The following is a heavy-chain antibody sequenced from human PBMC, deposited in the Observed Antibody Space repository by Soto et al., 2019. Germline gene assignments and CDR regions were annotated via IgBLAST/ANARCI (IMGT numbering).Heavy chain of an antibody. Sequence: EVQLVESGGGLVKPGGSLRLSCAASGFTFSNAWMSWVRQAPGKGLEWVGRIKSKTDGGTTDYAAPVKGRFTISRDDSKNTRYLQINSLKTEDTAVYYCTTEDYYYGMDVWGQGTTVTVSS. CDR2: IKSKTDGGTT. CDR1: GFTFSNAW. CDR3: TTEDYYYGMDV. V-gene: IGHV3-15*01. J-gene: IGHJ6*02.